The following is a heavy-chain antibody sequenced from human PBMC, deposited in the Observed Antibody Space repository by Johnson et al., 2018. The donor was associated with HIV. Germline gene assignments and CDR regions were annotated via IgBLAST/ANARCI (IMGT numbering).Heavy chain of an antibody. CDR1: GLTLSTTW. J-gene: IGHJ3*02. CDR2: INNAGRST. V-gene: IGHV3-74*01. Sequence: VQLVETGGGLVQPGGSLRLSSAASGLTLSTTWMHWVRQAPRKELVWVSRINNAGRSTAYEDSDKGQLTISRNNDENTLYLQMNRLRAEDTAVYYCAKDQSGRYYDSSGYSLDDAFDIWGQGTMVTVSS. CDR3: AKDQSGRYYDSSGYSLDDAFDI. D-gene: IGHD3-22*01.